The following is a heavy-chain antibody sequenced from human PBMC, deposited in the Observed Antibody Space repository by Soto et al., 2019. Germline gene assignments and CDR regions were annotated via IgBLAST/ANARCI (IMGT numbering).Heavy chain of an antibody. D-gene: IGHD2-2*01. V-gene: IGHV1-18*01. CDR2: ISAYNGNT. J-gene: IGHJ3*02. Sequence: ASVKVSCKASGYTFTSYGISWVRQAPGQGLEWMGWISAYNGNTNYAQKLQGRVTMTTDTSTSTAYMELRSLRSDDTAVYHCAREPFIVVVPAAMLGDAFDIWGQGTMVTVSS. CDR3: AREPFIVVVPAAMLGDAFDI. CDR1: GYTFTSYG.